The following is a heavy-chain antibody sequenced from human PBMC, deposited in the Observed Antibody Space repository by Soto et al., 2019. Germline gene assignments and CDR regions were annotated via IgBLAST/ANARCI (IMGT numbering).Heavy chain of an antibody. J-gene: IGHJ4*02. D-gene: IGHD3-22*01. CDR1: GFTFSSYA. Sequence: GGSLRLSCAASGFTFSSYAMHWVRQAPGKGLEWVAVISYDGSNKYYADSVKGRFTISRDNSKNTLYLQMNSLRAEDTAVYYCASLPYGWSGMIVAIDGNNWGQGTLVTVSS. V-gene: IGHV3-30-3*01. CDR2: ISYDGSNK. CDR3: ASLPYGWSGMIVAIDGNN.